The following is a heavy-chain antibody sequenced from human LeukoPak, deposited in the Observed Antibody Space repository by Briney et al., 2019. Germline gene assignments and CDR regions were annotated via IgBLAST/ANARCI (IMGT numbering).Heavy chain of an antibody. CDR2: ISGTGSST. V-gene: IGHV3-23*01. CDR3: AKDYGPSYGYCSGGSCYSGYFDY. CDR1: GFTFSSYA. Sequence: PGGSLRLSRAASGFTFSSYAMSWVRQAPGKGLEWVSAISGTGSSTYYADSVKGRFTISRDNSKNTLYLQMKSLRAEDTAVYYCAKDYGPSYGYCSGGSCYSGYFDYWGQGTLVTVSS. D-gene: IGHD2-15*01. J-gene: IGHJ4*02.